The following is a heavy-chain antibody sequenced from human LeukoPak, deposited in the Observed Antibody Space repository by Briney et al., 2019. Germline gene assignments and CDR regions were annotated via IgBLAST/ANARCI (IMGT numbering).Heavy chain of an antibody. Sequence: SETLSLTCTVSGGSISSYYWSWIRQPPGKGLEWIGYIYYSGSTNYNPSLKSRVTISVDTSKNQFSLKLSSVTAADTAVYYCARGNCGGDCYGSYWYFDLWGRGTLVTVSS. J-gene: IGHJ2*01. CDR3: ARGNCGGDCYGSYWYFDL. CDR2: IYYSGST. D-gene: IGHD2-21*02. V-gene: IGHV4-59*01. CDR1: GGSISSYY.